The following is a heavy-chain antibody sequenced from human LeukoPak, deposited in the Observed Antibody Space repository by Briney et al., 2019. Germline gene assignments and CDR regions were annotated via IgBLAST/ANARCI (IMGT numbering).Heavy chain of an antibody. CDR3: ARDSVWGAMVPGALFDY. V-gene: IGHV4-38-2*02. CDR2: IYHDGNT. D-gene: IGHD5-18*01. CDR1: GYSISSGYY. J-gene: IGHJ4*02. Sequence: SETLSLTCSVSGYSISSGYYWGWIRQPPGKGLEFIGNIYHDGNTIYNPSLKSRVTISVDTSKNQFSLKLSSVTAADTAMYYCARDSVWGAMVPGALFDYWGQGTLVTVSS.